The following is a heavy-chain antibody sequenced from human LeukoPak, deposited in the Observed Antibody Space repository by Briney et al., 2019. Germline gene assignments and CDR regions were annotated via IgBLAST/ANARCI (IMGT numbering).Heavy chain of an antibody. CDR2: ISYDGSNK. CDR3: ARGLDAAAGTRDNWFDP. J-gene: IGHJ5*02. CDR1: GFTFSSYA. Sequence: GGSLILSCAASGFTFSSYAMHWVRQAPGKGLEWVAVISYDGSNKYYADSVKGRFTISRDNSKNTLYLQMNSLRAEDTAVYYCARGLDAAAGTRDNWFDPWGQGTLVTVSS. V-gene: IGHV3-30-3*01. D-gene: IGHD6-13*01.